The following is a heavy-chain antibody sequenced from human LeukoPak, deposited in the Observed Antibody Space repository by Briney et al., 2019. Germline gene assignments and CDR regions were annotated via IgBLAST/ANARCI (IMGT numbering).Heavy chain of an antibody. V-gene: IGHV3-23*01. CDR2: ISGSGDST. CDR1: GLPFSDAW. Sequence: GGSLRLSCAASGLPFSDAWMNWVRQAPGKGLEWVSGISGSGDSTYYADSVKGRFTISRDNSKNTLHLQMNSLRAEDTAVYYCAKDQTPYYRGQGTLVTVSS. CDR3: AKDQTPYY. J-gene: IGHJ4*02.